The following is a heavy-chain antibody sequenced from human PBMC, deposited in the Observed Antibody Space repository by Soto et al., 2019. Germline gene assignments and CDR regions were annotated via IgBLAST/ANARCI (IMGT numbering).Heavy chain of an antibody. D-gene: IGHD2-15*01. CDR3: ARATRYCSGGSCHV. CDR1: GFTVSSNY. J-gene: IGHJ6*02. V-gene: IGHV3-53*01. CDR2: IYSGGST. Sequence: GGSLRLSCAASGFTVSSNYMSWVRQAPGKGLEWVSVIYSGGSTYYADSVKGRFTISRDNSKNTLYLQMNSLRAEDTAVYYCARATRYCSGGSCHVWGQGTTVTVSS.